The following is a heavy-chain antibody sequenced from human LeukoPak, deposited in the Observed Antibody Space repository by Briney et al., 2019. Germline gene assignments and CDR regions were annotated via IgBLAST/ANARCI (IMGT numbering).Heavy chain of an antibody. J-gene: IGHJ4*02. V-gene: IGHV3-23*01. CDR1: GFTFSSYA. Sequence: PGGSLRLSCAASGFTFSSYAMSGVRQAPGKGLEWVSAISGSGGSTYYADSVKGPFTISRDNSKITLYLQMNSLRAEDTAVYYCAKFYGSGSNSKYYFDYWGQGTLVTVSS. CDR3: AKFYGSGSNSKYYFDY. D-gene: IGHD3-10*01. CDR2: ISGSGGST.